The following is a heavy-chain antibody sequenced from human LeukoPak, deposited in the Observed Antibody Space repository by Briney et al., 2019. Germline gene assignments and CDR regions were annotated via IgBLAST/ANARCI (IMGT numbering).Heavy chain of an antibody. D-gene: IGHD3-22*01. CDR1: GDSVSSNSAA. J-gene: IGHJ4*02. Sequence: SQTLSLTCAISGDSVSSNSAAWNWIRRSPSRGLEWLGRTYYRSKWYNDYAVSVKSRITINPDTSKNQFSLQLNSVTPEDTAVYYCARDKPMGYYYDSGGYYSGFDYWGQGTLVTVSS. V-gene: IGHV6-1*01. CDR3: ARDKPMGYYYDSGGYYSGFDY. CDR2: TYYRSKWYN.